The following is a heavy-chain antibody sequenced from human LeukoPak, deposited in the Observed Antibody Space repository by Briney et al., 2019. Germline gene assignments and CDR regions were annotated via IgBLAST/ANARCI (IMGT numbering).Heavy chain of an antibody. Sequence: PSETLSLTCTVSGGSLTSYYWSWIRQPPGKGLEWIGEINHSGSTNYNPSLKSRVTISVDTSKNQFSLKLSSVTAADTAVYYCARRVQLWFRAYYYYYMDVWGKGTTVTVSS. V-gene: IGHV4-34*01. D-gene: IGHD5-18*01. CDR3: ARRVQLWFRAYYYYYMDV. CDR1: GGSLTSYY. CDR2: INHSGST. J-gene: IGHJ6*03.